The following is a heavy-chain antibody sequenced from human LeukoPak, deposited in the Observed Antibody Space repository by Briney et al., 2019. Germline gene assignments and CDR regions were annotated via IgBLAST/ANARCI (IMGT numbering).Heavy chain of an antibody. V-gene: IGHV3-30*18. J-gene: IGHJ4*02. CDR1: GFTFSNYW. D-gene: IGHD2-21*01. CDR2: ISYDGSNK. CDR3: AKDSVVKDNTQTDY. Sequence: GGSLRLSCAVSGFTFSNYWMSWVRQAPGKGLEWVAVISYDGSNKYYADSVKGRFTISRDNSKNTLYLQMNSLRAEDTAVYYCAKDSVVKDNTQTDYWGQGTLVTVSS.